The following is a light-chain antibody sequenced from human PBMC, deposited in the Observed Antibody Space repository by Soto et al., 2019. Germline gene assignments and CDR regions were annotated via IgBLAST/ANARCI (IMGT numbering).Light chain of an antibody. CDR2: DVN. CDR3: YSYAGDVTFV. Sequence: QSALTQPCSVSGSPGQSVTIPCTGTSSDIGGYNYVSWYQQHPGKAPKVLIYDVNQRPSGVPDRFSGSKSGNTASLTISGLQPEDEADYYCYSYAGDVTFVFGRGTKVTVL. CDR1: SSDIGGYNY. V-gene: IGLV2-11*01. J-gene: IGLJ1*01.